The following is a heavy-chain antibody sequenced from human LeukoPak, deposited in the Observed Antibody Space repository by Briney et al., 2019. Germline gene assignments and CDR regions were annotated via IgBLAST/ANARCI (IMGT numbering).Heavy chain of an antibody. Sequence: GRSLRLSCAASGFTFSSYAMHWVRQAPGKGLEWVAVISYDGSNKYYADSVKGRFTISRDNSKNTLYLQMNSLRAEDTAVYYCARDMRFGELLPTSIFDYWGQGTLVTVPS. CDR3: ARDMRFGELLPTSIFDY. J-gene: IGHJ4*02. V-gene: IGHV3-30-3*01. CDR1: GFTFSSYA. D-gene: IGHD3-10*01. CDR2: ISYDGSNK.